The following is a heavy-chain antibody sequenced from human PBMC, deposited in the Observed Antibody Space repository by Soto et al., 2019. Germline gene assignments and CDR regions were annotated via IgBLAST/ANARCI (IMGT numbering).Heavy chain of an antibody. V-gene: IGHV3-23*01. Sequence: GESLKISCAASGFTFSSYAMSWVRQAPGKGLEWVSAISGSGGSTYYADSVKGRFTISRDNSKNTLYLQMNSLRAEDTAVYYCAKGAAAGSSQFDYWGQGTLVTVSS. CDR3: AKGAAAGSSQFDY. J-gene: IGHJ4*02. D-gene: IGHD6-13*01. CDR1: GFTFSSYA. CDR2: ISGSGGST.